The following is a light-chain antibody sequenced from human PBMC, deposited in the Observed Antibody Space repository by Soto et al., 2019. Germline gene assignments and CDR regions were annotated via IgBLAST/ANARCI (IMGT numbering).Light chain of an antibody. J-gene: IGLJ2*01. CDR3: ATWDYSLTGEV. Sequence: QSVLTQPPSASGTPGQRVSISCSGSSSSIGSNTVSWYQQLPGTAPKLLIYSNNQRPSGVPDRFSGSKSGTSASLAISGLQSEDEADYYCATWDYSLTGEVFGGGTKVTVL. CDR2: SNN. V-gene: IGLV1-44*01. CDR1: SSSIGSNT.